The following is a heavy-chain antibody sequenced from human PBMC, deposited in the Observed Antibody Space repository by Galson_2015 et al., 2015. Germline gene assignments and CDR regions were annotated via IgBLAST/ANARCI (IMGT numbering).Heavy chain of an antibody. D-gene: IGHD2-15*01. CDR2: INTSGGST. CDR1: GYTFTNYY. J-gene: IGHJ4*02. Sequence: SVKVSCKASGYTFTNYYIHCVRQAPGQGLEWMGIINTSGGSTSYAQKFQGRVTMTRDTSTGTVYMDPSSLRFEDTAVYYCARSFRHGGSGIDYWGQGTLVTVSS. CDR3: ARSFRHGGSGIDY. V-gene: IGHV1-46*01.